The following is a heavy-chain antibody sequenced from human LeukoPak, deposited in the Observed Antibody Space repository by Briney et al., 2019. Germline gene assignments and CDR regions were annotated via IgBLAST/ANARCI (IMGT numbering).Heavy chain of an antibody. V-gene: IGHV3-21*01. D-gene: IGHD6-19*01. CDR2: ISSSSSSYI. CDR3: ARGALGLDQGWFDP. CDR1: GFTFSSYG. J-gene: IGHJ5*02. Sequence: GGTLRLSCAASGFTFSSYGMNWVRQAPGKGLEWVSSISSSSSSYIYYADSVKGRFTISRDNAKSSLYLQMNSLRAEDTAVYYCARGALGLDQGWFDPWGQGTLVTVSS.